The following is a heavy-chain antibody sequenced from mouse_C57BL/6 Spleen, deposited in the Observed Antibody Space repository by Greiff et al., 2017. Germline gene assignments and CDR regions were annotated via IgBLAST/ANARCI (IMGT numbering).Heavy chain of an antibody. CDR3: TTVIFTTAVATEGY. CDR1: GFNIKDYY. J-gene: IGHJ2*01. D-gene: IGHD1-1*01. CDR2: IDPEDGDT. Sequence: EVKLMESGAELVRPGASVKLSCTASGFNIKDYYMHWVKQRPEQGLEWIGRIDPEDGDTEYAPKFQGKATMTADTSSNTAYLQLSSLTSEDTAVYYCTTVIFTTAVATEGYWGQGTTLTVSS. V-gene: IGHV14-1*01.